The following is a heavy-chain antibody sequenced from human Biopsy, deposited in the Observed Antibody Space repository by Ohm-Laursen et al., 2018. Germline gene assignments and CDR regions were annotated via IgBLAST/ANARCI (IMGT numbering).Heavy chain of an antibody. J-gene: IGHJ1*01. CDR1: GYIFNNYD. V-gene: IGHV1-8*01. Sequence: GASVKVSCKASGYIFNNYDINWVRQAAGQGPEWMGWMSPNSSNTGYAPKFQGRITLTRNTSISTAYLELSSLTSEDSAIYYCAKGHSNLFRYLQYWGQGTLVTVSS. CDR3: AKGHSNLFRYLQY. CDR2: MSPNSSNT. D-gene: IGHD1-1*01.